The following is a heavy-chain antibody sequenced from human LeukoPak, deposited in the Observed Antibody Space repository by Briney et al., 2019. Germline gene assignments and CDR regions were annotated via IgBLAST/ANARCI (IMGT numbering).Heavy chain of an antibody. Sequence: ASVKVSCKXSGYTFTSYGISWVRQAPGQGLEWMGWISAYNGNTNYAQKLQGRVTMTTDTSTSTAYMELRSLRSDDTAVYYCARDIRMVGATLYFDYWGQGLLVTVSS. CDR1: GYTFTSYG. CDR2: ISAYNGNT. D-gene: IGHD1-26*01. J-gene: IGHJ4*02. V-gene: IGHV1-18*01. CDR3: ARDIRMVGATLYFDY.